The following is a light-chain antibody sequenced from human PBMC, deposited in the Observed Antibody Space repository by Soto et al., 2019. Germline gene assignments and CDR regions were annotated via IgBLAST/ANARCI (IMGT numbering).Light chain of an antibody. Sequence: EIVMTQSPATLSVSPGERATLSCRASQSVSSNLAWFQQKPGQAPRLLIYHASSRATGIPARFSGSGSGTEFTLTISSLQSEDFAVYYCQQYNNWYTFGQGTKLEIK. J-gene: IGKJ2*01. CDR3: QQYNNWYT. CDR1: QSVSSN. CDR2: HAS. V-gene: IGKV3-15*01.